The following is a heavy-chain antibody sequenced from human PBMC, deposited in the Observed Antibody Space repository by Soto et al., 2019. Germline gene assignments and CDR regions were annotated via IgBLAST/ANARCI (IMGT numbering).Heavy chain of an antibody. CDR2: IYHSENT. J-gene: IGHJ4*02. CDR3: ARDQGIASSGPFDY. D-gene: IGHD6-13*01. CDR1: GDSISNYY. Sequence: SETLSLTCTVSGDSISNYYWSWIRQAPGKGLEWIGFIYHSENTNYNPSLKSRVTMSIDTSKSRFSLKLNSVTAADTAVYYCARDQGIASSGPFDYWGPGTLVTVSS. V-gene: IGHV4-59*01.